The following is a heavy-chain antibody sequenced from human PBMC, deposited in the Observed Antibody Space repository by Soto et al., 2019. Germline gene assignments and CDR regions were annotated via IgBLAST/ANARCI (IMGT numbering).Heavy chain of an antibody. CDR3: ARVPAAGRAYFVY. Sequence: QLQLQESGSGLVKPSQTLSLTCAVSGGSFSSGGYSWSWIRQPPGKGLEWIGYIYPNGRTHYNPSLKSRVTISVDRSKNQFSLELISVTDADTAVYYCARVPAAGRAYFVYWGQGTLVTVSS. V-gene: IGHV4-30-2*01. CDR1: GGSFSSGGYS. J-gene: IGHJ4*02. CDR2: IYPNGRT. D-gene: IGHD6-13*01.